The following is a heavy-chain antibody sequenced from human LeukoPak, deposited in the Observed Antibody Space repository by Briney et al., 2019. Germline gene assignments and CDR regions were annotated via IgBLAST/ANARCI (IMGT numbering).Heavy chain of an antibody. D-gene: IGHD2-2*01. CDR2: IMPLFGTA. Sequence: SVKVSCKASGGTFSRNDTSWVRQAPGQGLEWMGGIMPLFGTAKNAQKFQGRVTITADKSTSTAYMELSSLRSEDTAVYYCATVGVSYCGSTSCYSWGQGTLVTVSS. V-gene: IGHV1-69*06. CDR3: ATVGVSYCGSTSCYS. CDR1: GGTFSRND. J-gene: IGHJ4*02.